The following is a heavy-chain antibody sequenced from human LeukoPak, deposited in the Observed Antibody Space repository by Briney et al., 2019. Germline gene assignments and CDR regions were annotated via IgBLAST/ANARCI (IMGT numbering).Heavy chain of an antibody. CDR3: ARVGVDYSGNIIKYYFDY. CDR2: IYTSGST. Sequence: PSETLSLTCTVSGGSISSGRYYWSWIRQPAGKGLEWIGRIYTSGSTNYNPSLKSRVIISVDTSKNQFSLNLSPVIAADTAVYYCARVGVDYSGNIIKYYFDYWGQGTLVTVSS. CDR1: GGSISSGRYY. J-gene: IGHJ4*02. D-gene: IGHD4-23*01. V-gene: IGHV4-61*02.